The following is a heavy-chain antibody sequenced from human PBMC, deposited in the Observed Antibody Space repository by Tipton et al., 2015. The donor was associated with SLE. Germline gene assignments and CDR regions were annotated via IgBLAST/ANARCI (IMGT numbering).Heavy chain of an antibody. CDR2: VYYSGST. Sequence: GLVKPSETLSRICTVSGDSISANSYHWGWVRQPPGKGLEWIGNVYYSGSTYYTASLRSRVTISLDRSKNHFSLTLNSVTAADTAVYYCARTQLRVSPNAFDIWGQGTMVTVSS. CDR1: GDSISANSYH. CDR3: ARTQLRVSPNAFDI. V-gene: IGHV4-39*02. J-gene: IGHJ3*02. D-gene: IGHD3-3*01.